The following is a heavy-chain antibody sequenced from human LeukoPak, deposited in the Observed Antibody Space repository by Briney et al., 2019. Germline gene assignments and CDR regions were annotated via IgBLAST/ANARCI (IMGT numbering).Heavy chain of an antibody. D-gene: IGHD3-22*01. Sequence: NPSETLSLTCAVYGGSISSYYWSWIRQPPGKGLEWIGYIYYSGSTNYNPSLKSRVTISVKTSKNQFSLKLSSVTAADTAVYYCARVTGYMIEDYFDYWGQGTLVTVSS. CDR1: GGSISSYY. V-gene: IGHV4-59*01. CDR3: ARVTGYMIEDYFDY. CDR2: IYYSGST. J-gene: IGHJ4*02.